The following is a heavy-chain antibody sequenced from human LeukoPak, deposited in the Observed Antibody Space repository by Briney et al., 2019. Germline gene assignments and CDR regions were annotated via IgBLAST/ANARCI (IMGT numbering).Heavy chain of an antibody. V-gene: IGHV3-30*18. CDR1: GFTFSSYG. Sequence: GGSLRLSCAASGFTFSSYGMHWVRQAPGKGLEWVAVISYDGSNKYYADSVKGRFTISRDNSKNTLYLQMNSLRAEDTAVYYCAKDGGSGEQWLVPIDCWGQGTLVTVSS. CDR3: AKDGGSGEQWLVPIDC. D-gene: IGHD6-19*01. CDR2: ISYDGSNK. J-gene: IGHJ4*02.